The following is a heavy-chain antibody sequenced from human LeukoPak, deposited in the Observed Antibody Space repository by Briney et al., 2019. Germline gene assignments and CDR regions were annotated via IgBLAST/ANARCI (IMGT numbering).Heavy chain of an antibody. J-gene: IGHJ4*02. V-gene: IGHV3-30-3*01. CDR2: ISYDGSNK. D-gene: IGHD2-2*01. Sequence: GGSLRLSCAASGFTFSSYAMHWVRQAPGKGLEWVAVISYDGSNKYYADSVKGRFTISRDNSKNTLYLQMNSLRAEDTAVYYCARDHSCSSTSCYCDYWGQGTLVTASS. CDR3: ARDHSCSSTSCYCDY. CDR1: GFTFSSYA.